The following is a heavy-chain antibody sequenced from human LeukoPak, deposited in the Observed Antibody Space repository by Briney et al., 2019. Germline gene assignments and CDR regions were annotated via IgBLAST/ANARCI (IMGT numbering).Heavy chain of an antibody. Sequence: PGGSLRLSCAASGFTFTSYTMNWVRQAPGKGLEWVSYISGGSGDIYYADSVRGRFTISRDNAKNSLFLQMNSLRAEDTAIYYCVRDEVRSGAFDVWGQGTMVTVSS. CDR3: VRDEVRSGAFDV. V-gene: IGHV3-48*01. J-gene: IGHJ3*01. D-gene: IGHD3-10*01. CDR1: GFTFTSYT. CDR2: ISGGSGDI.